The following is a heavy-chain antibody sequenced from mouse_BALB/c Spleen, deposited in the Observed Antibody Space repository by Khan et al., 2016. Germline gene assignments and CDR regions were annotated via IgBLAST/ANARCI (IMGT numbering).Heavy chain of an antibody. V-gene: IGHV9-4*02. CDR2: INTHSGVP. CDR1: GYTFTTAG. D-gene: IGHD2-1*01. CDR3: ARCGNCCHWYFDV. Sequence: QIQLVQSGPELKKPGETVRISCKASGYTFTTAGMQWVQKMPGKGLRWIGWINTHSGVPKYAEDFKGRFAFSLETSATTAYLQIGNLKNEDTATYFCARCGNCCHWYFDVWGAGTTVTVSS. J-gene: IGHJ1*01.